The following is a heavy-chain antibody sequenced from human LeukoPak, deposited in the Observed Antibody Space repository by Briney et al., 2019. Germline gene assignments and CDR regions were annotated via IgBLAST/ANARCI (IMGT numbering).Heavy chain of an antibody. CDR2: IDKTTYPT. V-gene: IGHV3-23*05. J-gene: IGHJ4*02. D-gene: IGHD6-19*01. Sequence: GGSLRLSCAASEFNFSDYAMGWVRQAPGKGLEWVSTIDKTTYPTFYADSVKGRFTISRDSSKNTLYLQMNSLRTEDTAVYFCAKFEGATIPGWFNDYWGQGILVTVSS. CDR1: EFNFSDYA. CDR3: AKFEGATIPGWFNDY.